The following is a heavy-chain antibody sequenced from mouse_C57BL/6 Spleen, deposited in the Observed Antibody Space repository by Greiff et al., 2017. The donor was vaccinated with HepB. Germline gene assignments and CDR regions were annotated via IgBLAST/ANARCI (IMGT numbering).Heavy chain of an antibody. CDR3: ARRGGSYYYFDY. CDR2: ISSGGSYT. CDR1: GFAFSSYG. D-gene: IGHD2-12*01. V-gene: IGHV5-6*02. J-gene: IGHJ2*01. Sequence: DVMLVESGGDLVKPGGSLKLSCAASGFAFSSYGMSWVRQTPDKRLEWVATISSGGSYTYFPDSVKGRFTISRDNAKNNLYLQMSGLKSEDTAMYYCARRGGSYYYFDYWGQGTTLTVSS.